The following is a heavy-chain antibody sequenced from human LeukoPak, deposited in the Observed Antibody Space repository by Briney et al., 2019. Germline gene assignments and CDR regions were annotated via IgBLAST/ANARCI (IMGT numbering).Heavy chain of an antibody. V-gene: IGHV1-18*01. Sequence: VASVKVSCEASGYTFTSYGISWVRQAPGQGLEWMGWISAYNGNTNYAQKLQGRVTMTTDTSTSTAYMELRSLRSDDTAVYYCARYLLGNPPADFDYWGQGTLVTVSS. J-gene: IGHJ4*02. CDR3: ARYLLGNPPADFDY. CDR1: GYTFTSYG. CDR2: ISAYNGNT.